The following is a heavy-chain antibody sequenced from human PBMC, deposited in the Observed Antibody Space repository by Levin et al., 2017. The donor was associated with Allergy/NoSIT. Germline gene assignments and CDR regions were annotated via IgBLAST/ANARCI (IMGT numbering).Heavy chain of an antibody. CDR2: INHSGST. Sequence: SETLSLTCAVYGGSFSGYYWSWIRQPPGKGLEWIGEINHSGSTNYNPSLKSRVTISVDTSKNQFSLKLSSVTGADTAVYYCARGRRTVPSTIYYGSGHSSFDIWGQGTMVTVSS. V-gene: IGHV4-34*01. CDR1: GGSFSGYY. D-gene: IGHD3-10*01. CDR3: ARGRRTVPSTIYYGSGHSSFDI. J-gene: IGHJ3*02.